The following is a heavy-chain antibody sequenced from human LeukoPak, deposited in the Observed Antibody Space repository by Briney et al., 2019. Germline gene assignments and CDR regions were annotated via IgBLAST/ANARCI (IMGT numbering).Heavy chain of an antibody. D-gene: IGHD4-23*01. J-gene: IGHJ4*02. CDR3: ARGSSGGNPEFDY. V-gene: IGHV7-4-1*02. Sequence: GASVKVSCKASGYTFTGYYMHWVRQAPGQGLEWMGWINTNTGNPTYAQGFTGRFVFSLDTSVSTAYLQISSLKAEDTAVYYCARGSSGGNPEFDYWGQGTLVTVSS. CDR1: GYTFTGYY. CDR2: INTNTGNP.